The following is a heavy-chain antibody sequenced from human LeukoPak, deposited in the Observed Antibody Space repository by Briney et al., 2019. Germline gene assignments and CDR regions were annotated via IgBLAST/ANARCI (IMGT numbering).Heavy chain of an antibody. D-gene: IGHD6-6*01. CDR1: GFTFSSYE. J-gene: IGHJ4*02. CDR2: ISSSGSTI. CDR3: ASQADRSSPSVWY. V-gene: IGHV3-48*03. Sequence: GGSLRLSCAASGFTFSSYEMNWVRQAPGKGLEWVSYISSSGSTIYYADSVKGRFTISRDNAKNTLYLQMNILRPEATALYHCASQADRSSPSVWYWGQGTPGTVS.